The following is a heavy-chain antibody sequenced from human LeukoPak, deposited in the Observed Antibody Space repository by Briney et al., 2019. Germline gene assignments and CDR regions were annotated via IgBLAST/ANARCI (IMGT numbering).Heavy chain of an antibody. V-gene: IGHV3-23*01. CDR1: GFTFSIFA. CDR2: ISGSGGST. J-gene: IGHJ4*02. CDR3: AKLRDKGYFDY. Sequence: GGSLRLSYAASGFTFSIFAMSWVRQAPGKGLEWVSVISGSGGSTYYADSVKGRFTISRDNSKNTLYLQMNSLRAEDTAVYYCAKLRDKGYFDYWGQGTLVTVSS.